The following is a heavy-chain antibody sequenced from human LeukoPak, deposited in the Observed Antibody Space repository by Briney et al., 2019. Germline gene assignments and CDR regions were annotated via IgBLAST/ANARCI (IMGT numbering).Heavy chain of an antibody. CDR3: ARQDSSSWYSWFDP. V-gene: IGHV4-59*08. CDR1: GGSISSYY. CDR2: IYYSGST. J-gene: IGHJ5*02. Sequence: SETLSLTCTVSGGSISSYYWSWIRQPPGKGLEWIGYIYYSGSTNYNPSLKSRVTISVDTPKNQFFLKLSSVTAADTAVYYCARQDSSSWYSWFDPWGQGTLVTVSS. D-gene: IGHD6-13*01.